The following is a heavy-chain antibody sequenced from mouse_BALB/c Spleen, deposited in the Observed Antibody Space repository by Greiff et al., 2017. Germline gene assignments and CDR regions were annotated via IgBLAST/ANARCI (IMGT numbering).Heavy chain of an antibody. CDR2: IWGDGST. CDR1: GFSLTGYG. Sequence: VQGVESGPGLVAPSQSLSITCTVSGFSLTGYGVNWVRQPPGKGLEWLGMIWGDGSTDYNSALKSRLSISKDNSKSQVFLKMNSLQTDDTARYYCARNYYYGSSYGAMDYWGQGTSVTVSS. CDR3: ARNYYYGSSYGAMDY. V-gene: IGHV2-6-7*01. D-gene: IGHD1-1*01. J-gene: IGHJ4*01.